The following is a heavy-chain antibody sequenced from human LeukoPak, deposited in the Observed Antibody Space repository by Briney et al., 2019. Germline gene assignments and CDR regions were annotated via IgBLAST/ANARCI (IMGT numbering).Heavy chain of an antibody. J-gene: IGHJ4*02. CDR2: ISSSSSYI. CDR3: ARETTPYGSGSLGY. CDR1: GFTFSSYS. V-gene: IGHV3-21*01. D-gene: IGHD3-10*01. Sequence: PGGSLRLSCAASGFTFSSYSMNWVRQAPGKGLEWVSSISSSSSYIYYADSVKGRFTISRDNAKNSLYLQMNSLRAEDTAVYYCARETTPYGSGSLGYWGQGTLVTVSS.